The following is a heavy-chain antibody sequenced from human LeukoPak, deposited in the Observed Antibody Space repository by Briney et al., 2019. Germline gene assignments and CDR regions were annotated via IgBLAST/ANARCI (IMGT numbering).Heavy chain of an antibody. J-gene: IGHJ4*02. CDR3: ARKGTLSGSRIPQHYVY. Sequence: ASVKVSCKASGYTFTGYYMHWVRQAPGQGLEWMGWINPNSGGTNYAQNFQGRVTMTRDTSVNTVYMEVRNLRSDDTAVYYCARKGTLSGSRIPQHYVYWGQGTLVTVSS. CDR1: GYTFTGYY. CDR2: INPNSGGT. V-gene: IGHV1-2*02. D-gene: IGHD1-26*01.